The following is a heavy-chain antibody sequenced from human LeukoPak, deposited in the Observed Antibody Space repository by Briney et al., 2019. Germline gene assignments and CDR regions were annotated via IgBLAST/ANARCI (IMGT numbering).Heavy chain of an antibody. D-gene: IGHD4-17*01. CDR2: IIPIFGTA. Sequence: SVKVSCKASGGTFSSYAISWVRQAPGQGLEWMGGIIPIFGTANYAQKFQGRVTITADESTSTAYMELSSLRSEDTAVYYCARSDYGDYGRMDVWGKGTTVTVSS. CDR1: GGTFSSYA. CDR3: ARSDYGDYGRMDV. J-gene: IGHJ6*03. V-gene: IGHV1-69*01.